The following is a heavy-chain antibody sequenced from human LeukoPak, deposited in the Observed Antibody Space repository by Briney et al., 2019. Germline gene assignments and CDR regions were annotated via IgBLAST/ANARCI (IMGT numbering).Heavy chain of an antibody. CDR2: ISAYNGNT. V-gene: IGHV1-18*01. Sequence: ASVKVSCKASGYTFTSYGISWVRQAPGQGLEWMGWISAYNGNTNYAQKLQGRVTMTTDTSTSTAYMELRSLRSDDTAVYYCAREGIAAAGIPWATHNWFDPWGQGTLVTVSS. J-gene: IGHJ5*02. CDR1: GYTFTSYG. CDR3: AREGIAAAGIPWATHNWFDP. D-gene: IGHD6-13*01.